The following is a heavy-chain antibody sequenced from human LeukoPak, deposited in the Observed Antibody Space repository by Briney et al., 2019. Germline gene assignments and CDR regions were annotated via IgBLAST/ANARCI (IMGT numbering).Heavy chain of an antibody. D-gene: IGHD6-6*01. CDR2: ISGSGGST. CDR1: GFTFSSYA. CDR3: AKDSDTLGAFDI. V-gene: IGHV3-23*01. J-gene: IGHJ3*02. Sequence: PGGSLRLSCAASGFTFSSYAMHWVRQAPGKGLEWVSAISGSGGSTYYADSVKGRFTISKDNSKNTLYLQMNSLRAEDTAVYYCAKDSDTLGAFDIWGQGTMVTVSS.